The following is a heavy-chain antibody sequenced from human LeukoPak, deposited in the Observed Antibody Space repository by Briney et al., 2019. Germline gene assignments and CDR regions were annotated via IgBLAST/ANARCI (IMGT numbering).Heavy chain of an antibody. CDR3: AENSALEY. CDR2: ISYDGSNK. D-gene: IGHD1/OR15-1a*01. J-gene: IGHJ4*02. CDR1: GFTFSSYA. V-gene: IGHV3-30-3*01. Sequence: GGSLRLSCAAYGFTFSSYAMHWVRQAPGKGLEWVAVISYDGSNKYYADSVKGRFTISRDNSKNTLYLQMNSLRAEDTAVYYCAENSALEYWGQGTLVTVSS.